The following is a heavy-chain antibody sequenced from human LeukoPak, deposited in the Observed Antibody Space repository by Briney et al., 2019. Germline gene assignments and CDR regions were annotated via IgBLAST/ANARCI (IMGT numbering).Heavy chain of an antibody. Sequence: KPSETPSLTCTVSGGSISSSSYYWGWIRQPPGKGLEWIGSIYYSGSTYYNPSLKSRVTISVDTSKNQFSLKLSSVTAADTAVYYCARADSSGYYPLDYWGQGTLVTVSS. CDR3: ARADSSGYYPLDY. V-gene: IGHV4-39*01. CDR2: IYYSGST. J-gene: IGHJ4*02. D-gene: IGHD3-22*01. CDR1: GGSISSSSYY.